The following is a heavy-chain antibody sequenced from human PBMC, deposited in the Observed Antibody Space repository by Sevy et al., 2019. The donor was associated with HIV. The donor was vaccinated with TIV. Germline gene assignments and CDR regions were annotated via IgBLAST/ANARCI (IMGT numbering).Heavy chain of an antibody. CDR3: ARVPICSGGSCYTETWIQLWGEFDY. J-gene: IGHJ4*02. Sequence: ASVKVSCKASGYTFTSYGISWVRQAPGQGLEWMGWISAYNGNTNYAQMLQGRVTMTTDTSTSTAYMELRSLRSDDTAVYYCARVPICSGGSCYTETWIQLWGEFDYWGQGTLVTVSS. CDR1: GYTFTSYG. D-gene: IGHD2-15*01. CDR2: ISAYNGNT. V-gene: IGHV1-18*01.